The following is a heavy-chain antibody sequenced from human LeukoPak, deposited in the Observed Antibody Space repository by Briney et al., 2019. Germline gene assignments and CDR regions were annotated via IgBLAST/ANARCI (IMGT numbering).Heavy chain of an antibody. CDR3: ARGGALSGGSWKLDY. CDR1: GYTFIDYY. D-gene: IGHD2-15*01. V-gene: IGHV1-2*02. Sequence: GASVKVSCKASGYTFIDYYMHWVRQAPGQGLEWMGWINPSTGGTNYAQKFQGRVTMTGDTSISAAYMELSRLRSDDTAVYYCARGGALSGGSWKLDYWGQGTLVTVSS. CDR2: INPSTGGT. J-gene: IGHJ4*02.